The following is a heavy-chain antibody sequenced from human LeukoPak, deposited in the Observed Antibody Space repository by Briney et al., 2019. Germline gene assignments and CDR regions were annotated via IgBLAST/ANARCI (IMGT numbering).Heavy chain of an antibody. CDR1: GYTFTRYY. D-gene: IGHD3-3*01. CDR3: ARGATYYDFWSGYLTH. CDR2: INPSGGST. J-gene: IGHJ4*02. V-gene: IGHV1-46*03. Sequence: ASVKVSCKASGYTFTRYYMHWVRQATGQGLEWMGIINPSGGSTSYAQKFQGRVTMTRHTSTSTVYMELSSLRSEDTAVYYCARGATYYDFWSGYLTHWGQGTLVTVSS.